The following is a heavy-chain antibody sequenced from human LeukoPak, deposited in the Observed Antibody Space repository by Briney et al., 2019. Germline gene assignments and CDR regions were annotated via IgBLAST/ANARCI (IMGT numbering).Heavy chain of an antibody. D-gene: IGHD3-3*01. V-gene: IGHV3-23*01. CDR1: GFTFDSYV. J-gene: IGHJ3*01. CDR3: AKARGNTYYDFWGGYIV. CDR2: ISGSGLTT. Sequence: GRSLRLSCAASGFTFDSYVMSCVRQAPGKGLEWVSVISGSGLTTHYGDSVKGRFTISRDNSKNTLYLQMNGLSADDTAVYYCAKARGNTYYDFWGGYIVWGQGTMVTVSS.